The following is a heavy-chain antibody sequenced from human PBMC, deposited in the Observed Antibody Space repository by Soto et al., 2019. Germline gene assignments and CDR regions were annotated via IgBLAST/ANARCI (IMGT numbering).Heavy chain of an antibody. CDR3: ARGLRAAAGTIDY. J-gene: IGHJ4*02. V-gene: IGHV4-59*01. Sequence: QVQLQESGPGLVKPSETLSLTCTVSGGSISSYYWSWIRQPPGKGLEWIGYIYYSGSTNYNPSLKSRVTISVDTSKYQFSLKLSSVTAADTAVYYCARGLRAAAGTIDYWGQGTLVTVSS. D-gene: IGHD6-13*01. CDR2: IYYSGST. CDR1: GGSISSYY.